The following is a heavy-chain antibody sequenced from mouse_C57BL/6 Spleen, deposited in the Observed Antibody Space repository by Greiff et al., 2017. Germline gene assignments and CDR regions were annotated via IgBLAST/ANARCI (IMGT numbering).Heavy chain of an antibody. CDR3: ARHEVGYDYDEGNYFDY. V-gene: IGHV1-62-2*01. CDR1: GYTFTEYT. D-gene: IGHD2-4*01. J-gene: IGHJ2*01. CDR2: FYPGSGSI. Sequence: QVQLKESGAELVKPGASVKLSCKASGYTFTEYTIHWVKQRSGQGLEWIGWFYPGSGSIKYNEKFKDKATLTADKSSSTVYMELSRLTSEDSAVYFCARHEVGYDYDEGNYFDYWGQGTTLTVSS.